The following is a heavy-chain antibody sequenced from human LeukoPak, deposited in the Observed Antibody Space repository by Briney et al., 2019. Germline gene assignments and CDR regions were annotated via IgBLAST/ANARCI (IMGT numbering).Heavy chain of an antibody. D-gene: IGHD6-6*01. CDR3: ARIEYSSLFDY. J-gene: IGHJ4*02. CDR2: IYHGGST. CDR1: GGSISSSSYY. V-gene: IGHV4-39*01. Sequence: SETLSLTCTVSGGSISSSSYYWGWIRQPPGKGLEWIGSIYHGGSTYYNPSLKSRVTISVDTSKNQFSLKLSSVTAADTAVYYCARIEYSSLFDYWGQGTLVTVSS.